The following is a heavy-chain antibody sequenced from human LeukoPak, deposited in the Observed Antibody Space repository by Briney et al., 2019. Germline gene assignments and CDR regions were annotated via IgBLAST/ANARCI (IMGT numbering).Heavy chain of an antibody. CDR3: ANLAVAGPDDY. Sequence: GPSVKVSCEASGYTFTGYYMHWVRQAPGQGLEWMGGINPNSGGTNYAQKFQGRVTMTRDTSISTAYMELSRLRADDTAVYYCANLAVAGPDDYWGQGTLVTVSS. J-gene: IGHJ4*02. CDR2: INPNSGGT. CDR1: GYTFTGYY. D-gene: IGHD6-19*01. V-gene: IGHV1-2*02.